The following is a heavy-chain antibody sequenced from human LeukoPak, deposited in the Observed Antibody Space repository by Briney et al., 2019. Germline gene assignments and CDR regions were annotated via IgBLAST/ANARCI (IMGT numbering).Heavy chain of an antibody. CDR3: ARDVTRYFDL. J-gene: IGHJ2*01. V-gene: IGHV3-30-3*01. CDR2: ISYDGSNK. CDR1: GFTFSSYA. Sequence: GRSLRLSCAASGFTFSSYAMHWVRQAPGKGLEWVAVISYDGSNKYYADSVKGRFTISRDNSKNTLYLQMNSLRAEDTAVYYCARDVTRYFDLWGRGTLVTVSS. D-gene: IGHD2-21*02.